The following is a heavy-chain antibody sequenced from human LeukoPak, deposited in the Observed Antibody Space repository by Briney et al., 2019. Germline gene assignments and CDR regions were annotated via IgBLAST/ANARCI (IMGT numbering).Heavy chain of an antibody. V-gene: IGHV2-5*02. Sequence: SGPTLVKPTQTLTLICTFSGFSLSTSGVGVGWIRQPPGKAPEWLALIYWVDDKRYSPSLKSRLTITKDTSKNQVDLTMTNMDPVDTATYYCAHKRGVVTAIGFDYWGREPWSPSPQ. CDR2: IYWVDDK. J-gene: IGHJ4*02. CDR3: AHKRGVVTAIGFDY. D-gene: IGHD2-21*02. CDR1: GFSLSTSGVG.